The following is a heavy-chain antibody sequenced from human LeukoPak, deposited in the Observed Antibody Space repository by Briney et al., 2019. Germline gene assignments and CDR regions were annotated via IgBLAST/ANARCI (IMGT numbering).Heavy chain of an antibody. V-gene: IGHV1-2*02. CDR3: AKSTNWGSISDGFGI. D-gene: IGHD7-27*01. Sequence: ASVKVSCKASGYTFTGYYIHWVRQAPGKGLEWMGWINPNSGGANYAQKFQGRVTMTRDTSISTVYMELTRLRSDDTAMYYCAKSTNWGSISDGFGIWGQGTMVTVAS. CDR2: INPNSGGA. J-gene: IGHJ3*02. CDR1: GYTFTGYY.